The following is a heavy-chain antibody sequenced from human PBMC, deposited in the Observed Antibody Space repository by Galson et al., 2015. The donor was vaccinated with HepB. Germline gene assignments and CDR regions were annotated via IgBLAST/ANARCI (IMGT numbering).Heavy chain of an antibody. Sequence: PALVKPTQTLTLTCTFSGFSVSTGGVGVGWIRQPPGKTLEWLALIYWDDDKRYSPSLKSRLTITKDTSKNQEVLTMTNMDPVDTGTYYCAHRRYPISAFDIWGQGTMVTVSS. CDR1: GFSVSTGGVG. CDR2: IYWDDDK. V-gene: IGHV2-5*02. CDR3: AHRRYPISAFDI. J-gene: IGHJ3*02. D-gene: IGHD1-26*01.